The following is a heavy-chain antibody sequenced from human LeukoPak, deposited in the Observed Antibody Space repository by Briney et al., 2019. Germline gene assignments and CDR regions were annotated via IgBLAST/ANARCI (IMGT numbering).Heavy chain of an antibody. CDR3: AKGYYDILTGYMEGPLGY. CDR1: GFTFSSYA. J-gene: IGHJ4*02. Sequence: GGSLRLSCAASGFTFSSYAMSWVRQAPGKGLEWVSAISGSGGSTYYADSVKGRFTISRDNSKNTLYLQMNSLRAEDTAVYYCAKGYYDILTGYMEGPLGYWGQGTLVTVSS. CDR2: ISGSGGST. D-gene: IGHD3-9*01. V-gene: IGHV3-23*01.